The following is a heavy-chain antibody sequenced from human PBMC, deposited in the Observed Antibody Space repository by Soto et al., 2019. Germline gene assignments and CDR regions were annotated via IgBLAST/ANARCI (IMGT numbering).Heavy chain of an antibody. CDR1: GYTFTTYY. Sequence: ASVKVSCKASGYTFTTYYLHWVLQAPGQGLEWMGIINPSGGSTNYAQRFQGRVTMTSDTSTSTVYMELSSLRADDTAVYYCARVVVPTTATTSNWFDPWGQGTLVTSPQ. D-gene: IGHD4-17*01. CDR2: INPSGGST. J-gene: IGHJ5*02. V-gene: IGHV1-46*01. CDR3: ARVVVPTTATTSNWFDP.